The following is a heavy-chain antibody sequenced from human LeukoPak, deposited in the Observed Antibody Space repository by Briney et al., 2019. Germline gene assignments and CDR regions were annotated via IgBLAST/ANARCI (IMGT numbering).Heavy chain of an antibody. CDR2: IYYSGST. CDR3: ASGDYYYDSSGHAFDI. Sequence: SETLSLTCSVSGGSINSGSYYWGWIRQPPGKGLEWIGYIYYSGSTNYNPSLKSRVTISVDTSKNQFSLKLSSVTAADTAVYYCASGDYYYDSSGHAFDIWGQGTMVTVSS. D-gene: IGHD3-22*01. CDR1: GGSINSGSYY. V-gene: IGHV4-61*01. J-gene: IGHJ3*02.